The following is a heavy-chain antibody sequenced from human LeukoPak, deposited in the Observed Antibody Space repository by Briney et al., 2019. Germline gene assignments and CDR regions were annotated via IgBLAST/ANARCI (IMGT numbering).Heavy chain of an antibody. CDR1: GFTFSSYA. CDR2: ISGSGGST. V-gene: IGHV3-23*01. CDR3: AKDDCSGGSCLSPYYYYGMDV. D-gene: IGHD2-15*01. J-gene: IGHJ6*02. Sequence: GGSLRLSCAASGFTFSSYAMSWVRQAPGKGLEWVSAISGSGGSTYYADSVKGRFTISRDNSKNTLYLQMNSLRAEDTAVYYCAKDDCSGGSCLSPYYYYGMDVWGQGTTVTVSS.